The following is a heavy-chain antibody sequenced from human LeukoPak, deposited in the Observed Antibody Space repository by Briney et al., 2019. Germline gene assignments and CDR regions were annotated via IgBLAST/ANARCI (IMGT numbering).Heavy chain of an antibody. V-gene: IGHV4-59*01. CDR2: IYYSGST. D-gene: IGHD3-10*01. CDR1: GGSISNYY. CDR3: ARSTMVRGNSPVRFDP. Sequence: SETLSLTCTISGGSISNYYWNWIRQPPGKGLEWIGYIYYSGSTNYNPSLKSRVTISVDTSKNQFSLKLSSVTAADTAVYYCARSTMVRGNSPVRFDPWGQGTPVTVSS. J-gene: IGHJ5*02.